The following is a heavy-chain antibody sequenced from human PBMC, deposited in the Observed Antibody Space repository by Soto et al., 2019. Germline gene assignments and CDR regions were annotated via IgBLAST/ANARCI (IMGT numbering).Heavy chain of an antibody. CDR1: GFSFTSSV. D-gene: IGHD2-15*01. CDR2: IVVGSGNT. J-gene: IGHJ6*02. Sequence: QMQLVQSGPEVKKPRTSVKVSCKTSGFSFTSSVVQWVREARGQRIEWIGWIVVGSGNTNHAQKFQERVTITRDMSTSTAYMELSSLRSEDTAVYYCAADRGGYCSGGSCYWDYYYGMDVWGQGTTVTVSS. V-gene: IGHV1-58*01. CDR3: AADRGGYCSGGSCYWDYYYGMDV.